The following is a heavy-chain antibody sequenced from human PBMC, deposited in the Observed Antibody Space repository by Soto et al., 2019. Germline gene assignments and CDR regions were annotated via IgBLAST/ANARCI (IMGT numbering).Heavy chain of an antibody. CDR2: ISSTSDYI. D-gene: IGHD3-22*01. J-gene: IGHJ4*02. CDR3: ATSGDYYDSTGYIDY. V-gene: IGHV3-21*01. CDR1: GFTFSSYS. Sequence: PGGSLRLSCAASGFTFSSYSMNWVRQAPGKGLEWVSSISSTSDYIYYADSVKYADSVKGRITISRDNAKNSLKLQMNSLRAEDTAVYYCATSGDYYDSTGYIDYWGQGTLVTVSS.